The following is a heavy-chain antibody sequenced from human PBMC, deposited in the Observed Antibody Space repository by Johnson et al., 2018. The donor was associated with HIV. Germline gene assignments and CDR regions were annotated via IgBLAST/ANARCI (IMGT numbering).Heavy chain of an antibody. CDR2: IKRKIDGGTT. J-gene: IGHJ3*02. CDR3: TTGSSGSNAFDI. V-gene: IGHV3-15*01. CDR1: GFTFSNAW. Sequence: EQLVESGGGLVKPGGSLRLSCAASGFTFSNAWMTWVRQAPGKGLEWVGRIKRKIDGGTTDYAAPVKGRFSISRDDAKNTLYLHMNSLETGDTAVYYCTTGSSGSNAFDIWGQGTMVTVSS. D-gene: IGHD3-22*01.